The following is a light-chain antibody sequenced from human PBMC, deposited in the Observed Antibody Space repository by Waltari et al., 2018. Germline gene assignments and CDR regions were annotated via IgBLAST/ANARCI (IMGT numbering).Light chain of an antibody. CDR3: AAWDDSLNVIL. CDR1: NSNIGRNY. CDR2: MSN. Sequence: QSVLTQPPSASGTPGQRVTISCSGRNSNIGRNYVYWYQQRPGTTPKLVIYMSNQRPSGVPDRFSGSKSGTSASLAISGLRSDDEADYYCAAWDDSLNVILFGGGTKLTVL. J-gene: IGLJ2*01. V-gene: IGLV1-47*01.